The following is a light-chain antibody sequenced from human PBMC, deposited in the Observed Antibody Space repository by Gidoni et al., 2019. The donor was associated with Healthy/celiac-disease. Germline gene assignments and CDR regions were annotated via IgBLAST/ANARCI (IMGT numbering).Light chain of an antibody. Sequence: QSALPQPASVSGSPGQSITISCPGTSSDVGSYNLVSWYQQHPGKAPKLMIYEVSKRPSGVSNRFSGSKSGNTASLTISGLQAEDEADYYCCSYAGSSTFAVFGGGTQLTVL. CDR1: SSDVGSYNL. CDR2: EVS. CDR3: CSYAGSSTFAV. V-gene: IGLV2-23*02. J-gene: IGLJ7*01.